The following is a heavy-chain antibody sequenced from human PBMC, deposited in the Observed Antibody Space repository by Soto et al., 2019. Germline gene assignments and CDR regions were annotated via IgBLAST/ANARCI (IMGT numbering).Heavy chain of an antibody. V-gene: IGHV3-73*01. CDR2: IRSKSNYYAT. CDR3: AASGYDKFVDS. Sequence: GGSLRLSCGASGFTFSGIAMHWVRQASGKGLEWVGRIRSKSNYYATTYAASVKGRFTVSRDDSKNTAYLQMNNLKSEDTAVYYCAASGYDKFVDSWGQGILVTVSS. CDR1: GFTFSGIA. D-gene: IGHD5-12*01. J-gene: IGHJ5*01.